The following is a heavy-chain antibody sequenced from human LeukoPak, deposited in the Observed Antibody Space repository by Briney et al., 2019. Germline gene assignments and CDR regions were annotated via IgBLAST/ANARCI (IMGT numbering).Heavy chain of an antibody. CDR2: MNPNSGNT. CDR1: GYTFTSYD. V-gene: IGHV1-8*01. J-gene: IGHJ6*02. CDR3: ARGLRYFDWLFKDYGMDV. Sequence: ASVKVSCKASGYTFTSYDINWVRQATGQGLEWMGWMNPNSGNTGYAQKFQGGVTMTRNTSISTAYMELSSLRSEDTAVYYCARGLRYFDWLFKDYGMDVWGQGTTVTVSS. D-gene: IGHD3-9*01.